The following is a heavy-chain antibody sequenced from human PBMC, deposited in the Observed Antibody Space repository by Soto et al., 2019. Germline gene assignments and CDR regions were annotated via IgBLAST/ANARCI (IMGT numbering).Heavy chain of an antibody. CDR2: IYYSGST. CDR3: AREREGDGYNEPIDY. CDR1: GGSISSGGYY. J-gene: IGHJ4*02. D-gene: IGHD5-12*01. Sequence: QVQLQESGPGLVKPSQTLSLTCTVSGGSISSGGYYWSWIRQHPGKGLEWIGYIYYSGSTYYNPSLKRRVTISVDTSKNQFSLKLSSVTAADTAVYYCAREREGDGYNEPIDYWGQGTLVTVSS. V-gene: IGHV4-31*03.